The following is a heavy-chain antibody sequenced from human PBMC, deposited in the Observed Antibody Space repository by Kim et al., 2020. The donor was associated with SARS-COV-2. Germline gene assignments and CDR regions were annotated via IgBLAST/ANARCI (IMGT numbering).Heavy chain of an antibody. J-gene: IGHJ4*02. CDR2: IYYSGST. D-gene: IGHD3-3*01. V-gene: IGHV4-59*08. CDR3: ARLTIFGVVHGFDY. CDR1: GGSISSYY. Sequence: SETLSLTCTVSGGSISSYYWSWIRQPPGKGLEWIGYIYYSGSTNYNPSLKSRVTISVDTSKNQFSLKLSSVTAADTAVYYCARLTIFGVVHGFDYWGQGTLVTVSS.